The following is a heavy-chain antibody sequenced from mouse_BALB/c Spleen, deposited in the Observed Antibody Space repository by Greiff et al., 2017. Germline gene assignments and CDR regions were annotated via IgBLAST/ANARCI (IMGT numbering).Heavy chain of an antibody. Sequence: EVQRVESGGGLVKPGGSLKLSCAASGFTFSSYAMSWVRQTPEKRLEWVASISSGGSTYYPDSVKGRFTISRDNARNILYLQMSSLRSEDTAMYYCAREGYYGMDYWGQGTTLTVSS. CDR1: GFTFSSYA. CDR2: ISSGGST. D-gene: IGHD1-1*01. V-gene: IGHV5-6-5*01. CDR3: AREGYYGMDY. J-gene: IGHJ2*01.